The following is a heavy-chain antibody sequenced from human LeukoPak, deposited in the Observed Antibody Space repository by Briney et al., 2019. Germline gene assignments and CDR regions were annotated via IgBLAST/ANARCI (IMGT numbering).Heavy chain of an antibody. Sequence: PGGSLRLSCAASGFSFTNTWMNWVRQAPGKGLEWVGRIKSKADGETIDYAAPVKGRFTFSRDDSKNMLYLQMNSLKSEDTAVYYCSTLTSRGLSDSWGQGTLVTVSS. J-gene: IGHJ4*02. V-gene: IGHV3-15*07. CDR2: IKSKADGETI. CDR1: GFSFTNTW. D-gene: IGHD1-20*01. CDR3: STLTSRGLSDS.